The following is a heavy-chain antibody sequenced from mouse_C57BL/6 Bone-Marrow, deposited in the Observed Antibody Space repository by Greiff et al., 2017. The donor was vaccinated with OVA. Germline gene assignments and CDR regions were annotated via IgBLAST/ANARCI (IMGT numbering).Heavy chain of an antibody. J-gene: IGHJ2*01. CDR3: AFYYYGSRRYFDY. CDR2: IYPRSGNT. Sequence: VKLQQSGAELARPGASVKLSCKASGYTFTSYGISWVKQRTGQGLEWIGEIYPRSGNTYYNEKFKGKATLTADKSSSTAYMELRSLTSEDSAVYFCAFYYYGSRRYFDYWGQGTTLTVSS. CDR1: GYTFTSYG. V-gene: IGHV1-81*01. D-gene: IGHD1-1*01.